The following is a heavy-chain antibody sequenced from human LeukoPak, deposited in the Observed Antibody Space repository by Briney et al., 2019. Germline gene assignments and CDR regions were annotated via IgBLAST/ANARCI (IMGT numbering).Heavy chain of an antibody. Sequence: GGSLRLSCAASGFTFSSYSMNWVRQAPGKGLEWVSSISSSSSYIYYADSVKGRFTISRDNAKNSLYLQMNSLRAEGTAVYYCARSSFARWFDPWGQGTLVTVSS. CDR1: GFTFSSYS. D-gene: IGHD6-13*01. V-gene: IGHV3-21*01. J-gene: IGHJ5*02. CDR2: ISSSSSYI. CDR3: ARSSFARWFDP.